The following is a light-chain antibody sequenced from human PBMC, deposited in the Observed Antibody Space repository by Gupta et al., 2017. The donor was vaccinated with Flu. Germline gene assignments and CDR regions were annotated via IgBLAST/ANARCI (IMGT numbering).Light chain of an antibody. CDR2: GAS. CDR1: QSIGSN. J-gene: IGKJ1*01. Sequence: GERATLSCRARQSIGSNLAWYQQKPGQAPRLFIYGASTRSTGIPARFSGSWSGTEFTLAINSLQSEDFAVYYCHQYYTRPETFGLGTKVEIK. V-gene: IGKV3-15*01. CDR3: HQYYTRPET.